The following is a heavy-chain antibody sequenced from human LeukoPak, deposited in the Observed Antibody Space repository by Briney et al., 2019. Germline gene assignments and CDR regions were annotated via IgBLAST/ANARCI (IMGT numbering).Heavy chain of an antibody. CDR3: ARDGVGYCSSTSCYFDY. J-gene: IGHJ4*02. CDR2: SRDKAKSYTT. Sequence: HPGGSLRLSCAASGFTLSDHYMDWVRQAPGKGLEWVGRSRDKAKSYTTEYAASVQGRFTISRDDSENSVYLQMNSLKAEDTAVYYCARDGVGYCSSTSCYFDYWGQGTLVTVSS. V-gene: IGHV3-72*01. CDR1: GFTLSDHY. D-gene: IGHD2-2*01.